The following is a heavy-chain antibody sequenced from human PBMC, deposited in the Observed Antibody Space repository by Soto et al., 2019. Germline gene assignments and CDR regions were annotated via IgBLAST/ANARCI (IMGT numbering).Heavy chain of an antibody. CDR1: GGTFSSYA. CDR3: ASSDYGDSRSIDY. D-gene: IGHD4-17*01. J-gene: IGHJ4*02. Sequence: ASVKVSCKASGGTFSSYAISWVRQAPGQGLEWMGIINPSGGSTSYAQKFQGRVTMTRDTSKNQFSLKLSSVTAADTAVYYCASSDYGDSRSIDYWGQGTLVTVSS. CDR2: INPSGGST. V-gene: IGHV1-46*01.